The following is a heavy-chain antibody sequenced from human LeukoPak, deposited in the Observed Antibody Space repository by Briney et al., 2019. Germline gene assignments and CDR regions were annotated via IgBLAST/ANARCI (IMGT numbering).Heavy chain of an antibody. CDR1: GFTFGDYA. CDR2: IRTKGYGEKT. V-gene: IGHV3-49*03. D-gene: IGHD2-15*01. Sequence: TGRSLRLSCTASGFTFGDYAMSWFRRAPGKGLEWVGFIRTKGYGEKTEYAASVKGRFSISRDESKSIAYLQMNSLKTEDTAVYYCTRVVPYCSGGSCYSISYFDYWGQGTLVTVSS. CDR3: TRVVPYCSGGSCYSISYFDY. J-gene: IGHJ4*02.